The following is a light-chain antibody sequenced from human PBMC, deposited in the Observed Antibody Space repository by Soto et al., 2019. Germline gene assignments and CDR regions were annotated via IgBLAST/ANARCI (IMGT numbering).Light chain of an antibody. J-gene: IGLJ3*02. V-gene: IGLV1-47*01. CDR1: SSNIGSNY. CDR2: RNN. CDR3: AAWDDSLSGRV. Sequence: QSVLTQPTSASGTPGQRVTISCSGSSSNIGSNYVYWYQQLPGTAPKHLIYRNNQRPSGVPDRFSGSKSGTSASLAISGLRSEDEADYYCAAWDDSLSGRVFGGGTKLTVL.